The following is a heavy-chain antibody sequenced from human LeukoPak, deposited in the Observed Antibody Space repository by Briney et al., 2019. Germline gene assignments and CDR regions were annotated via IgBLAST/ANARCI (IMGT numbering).Heavy chain of an antibody. CDR3: ATLTVASSFDY. CDR2: ISSSGGTR. Sequence: GGSLRLSCAASGCAFSVYEMYWVRQAPGKGLEWVSYISSSGGTRYYADSVKGRFTISRDNAKNSLYLQMNSLRAEDTAVYYCATLTVASSFDYWGQGTLVTVSS. V-gene: IGHV3-48*03. D-gene: IGHD4-17*01. J-gene: IGHJ4*02. CDR1: GCAFSVYE.